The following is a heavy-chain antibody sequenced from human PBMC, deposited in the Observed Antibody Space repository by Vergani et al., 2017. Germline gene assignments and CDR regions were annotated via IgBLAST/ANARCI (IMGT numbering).Heavy chain of an antibody. V-gene: IGHV5-51*01. CDR1: ESSFISNE. D-gene: IGHD3-16*01. J-gene: IGHJ4*02. Sequence: EVMLVQSGAEVKTPGESLKISCKYSESSFISNEIAWVRQMSGKGLQWMGNINPIDSKIAYSPSFQGQAIMSLDKSITTAYLRWRSLKASDTAIYYCTRHDRWGDGACLHFDDGGKGTQVTVAS. CDR3: TRHDRWGDGACLHFDD. CDR2: INPIDSKI.